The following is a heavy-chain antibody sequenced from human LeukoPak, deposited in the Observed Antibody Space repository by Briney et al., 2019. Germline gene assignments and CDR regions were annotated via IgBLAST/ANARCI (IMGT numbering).Heavy chain of an antibody. CDR1: GGSISSGGYS. Sequence: SETLSLTCAVSGGSISSGGYSWSWIRQPPGKGLEWIGYIYHSGSTYYNPSLKSRVTISVDTSKNQFSLKLSSVTAADTAVYYCARDGTHAYGMDVWGQGTTVTVSS. J-gene: IGHJ6*02. CDR2: IYHSGST. V-gene: IGHV4-30-2*01. D-gene: IGHD1-26*01. CDR3: ARDGTHAYGMDV.